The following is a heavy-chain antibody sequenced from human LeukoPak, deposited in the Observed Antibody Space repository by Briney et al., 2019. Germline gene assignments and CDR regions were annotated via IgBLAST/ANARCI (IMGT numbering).Heavy chain of an antibody. D-gene: IGHD6-19*01. CDR2: IIPILGIA. Sequence: SVKVSCKASGGTFSSYAISWVRQAPGQELEWMGRIIPILGIANYAQKFQGRVTITADKSTSTAYMELSSLRSEDTAVYYCARGFSGWYNYWGQGTLVTVSS. CDR3: ARGFSGWYNY. CDR1: GGTFSSYA. V-gene: IGHV1-69*04. J-gene: IGHJ4*02.